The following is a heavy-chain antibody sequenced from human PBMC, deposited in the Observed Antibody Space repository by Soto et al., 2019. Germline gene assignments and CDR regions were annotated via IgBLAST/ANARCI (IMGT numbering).Heavy chain of an antibody. CDR1: GFTFSSYA. CDR2: ISGSGGST. Sequence: EVQLLESGGGLVQPGGSLRLSCAASGFTFSSYAMSWVRQAPGKGLEWVSAISGSGGSTYYADSVKGRFTISRDNSKNTLYLQMNSLRAGDTAVYYCAKDRVTIVGVVIPLDDYWGQGTLVTVCS. CDR3: AKDRVTIVGVVIPLDDY. D-gene: IGHD3-3*01. J-gene: IGHJ4*02. V-gene: IGHV3-23*01.